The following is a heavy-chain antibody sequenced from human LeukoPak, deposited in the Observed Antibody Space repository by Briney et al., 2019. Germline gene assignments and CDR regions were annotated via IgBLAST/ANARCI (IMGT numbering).Heavy chain of an antibody. CDR1: GGSISSSSYY. CDR3: ARAYDFWSVYLRVFFDY. CDR2: IYYSGST. J-gene: IGHJ4*02. D-gene: IGHD3-3*01. Sequence: SETLSLTCTVSGGSISSSSYYWGWIRQPPGKGLEWIGSIYYSGSTYYNPSLKSRVTISVDTSKNQFSLKLSSVTAADTAVYYCARAYDFWSVYLRVFFDYWGQGTLVTVSS. V-gene: IGHV4-39*07.